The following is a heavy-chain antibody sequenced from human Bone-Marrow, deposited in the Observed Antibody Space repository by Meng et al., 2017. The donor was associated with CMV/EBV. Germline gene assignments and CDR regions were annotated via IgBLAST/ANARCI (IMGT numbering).Heavy chain of an antibody. Sequence: GSLRLSCAMYDGSFSGYYWTWIRQPPGKGLEWIGEINHGGSTNYNPSLKSRVTISVDTSKNQFSLKLSSVTAADTAVYYCAMMGGHAFDIWGQGTMVTFSS. CDR2: INHGGST. V-gene: IGHV4-34*01. D-gene: IGHD1-26*01. CDR3: AMMGGHAFDI. CDR1: DGSFSGYY. J-gene: IGHJ3*02.